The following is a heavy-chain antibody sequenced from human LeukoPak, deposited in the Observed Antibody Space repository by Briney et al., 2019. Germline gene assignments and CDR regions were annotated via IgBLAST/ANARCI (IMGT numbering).Heavy chain of an antibody. D-gene: IGHD2-2*01. CDR2: INHSGST. Sequence: SETLSLTCAVYGGSFSGYYWSWIRQPPGKGLEWIGEINHSGSTNYNPSLKSRVTISVDTSKNQFSLKLSSVTAADTAVYYCARVVPAATRRHYFDYWGQGTLVTVSS. CDR3: ARVVPAATRRHYFDY. J-gene: IGHJ4*02. CDR1: GGSFSGYY. V-gene: IGHV4-34*01.